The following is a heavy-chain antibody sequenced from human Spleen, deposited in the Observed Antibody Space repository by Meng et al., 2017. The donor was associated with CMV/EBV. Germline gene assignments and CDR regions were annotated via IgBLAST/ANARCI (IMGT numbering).Heavy chain of an antibody. Sequence: GGSLRLSCAASGFTISSYWMHWVRQAPGKGLVWVSRINPDGTTTNYADSVKGRFTISRDNAKNSLYLQMNSLRAEDTALYYCAKERCSGGSCYLDYWGQGTLVTVSS. CDR3: AKERCSGGSCYLDY. CDR2: INPDGTTT. CDR1: GFTISSYW. D-gene: IGHD2-15*01. V-gene: IGHV3-74*01. J-gene: IGHJ4*02.